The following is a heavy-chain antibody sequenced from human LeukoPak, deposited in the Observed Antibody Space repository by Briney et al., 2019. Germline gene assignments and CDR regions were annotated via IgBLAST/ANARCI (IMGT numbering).Heavy chain of an antibody. D-gene: IGHD3-10*01. Sequence: GGSLRLSCAASGFTFSSYGMHWVRQAPGKGLEWVAFIRYDGSNKYYADSVKGRFTISRDNSKNTLYLQMNSLRAEDTAVYYCAYYGSGSYYNYYYMDVWGEGTTVTVSS. J-gene: IGHJ6*03. CDR2: IRYDGSNK. CDR3: AYYGSGSYYNYYYMDV. CDR1: GFTFSSYG. V-gene: IGHV3-30*02.